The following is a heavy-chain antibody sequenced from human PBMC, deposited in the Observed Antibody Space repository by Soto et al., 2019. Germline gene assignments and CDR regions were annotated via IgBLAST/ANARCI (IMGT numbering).Heavy chain of an antibody. D-gene: IGHD3-10*01. CDR1: GGSFSGYY. CDR2: IYHSGST. CDR3: ARGPKSGWAFDS. Sequence: QVQLQQWGAGLLKPSETLSLTCAVYGGSFSGYYWSWIRQPPGKGLEWIVEIYHSGSTNYNPSLKSRVTISVDTSKNHFSLRLSSVTAADTAVYYCARGPKSGWAFDSWGQGTMVTVSS. V-gene: IGHV4-34*01. J-gene: IGHJ3*02.